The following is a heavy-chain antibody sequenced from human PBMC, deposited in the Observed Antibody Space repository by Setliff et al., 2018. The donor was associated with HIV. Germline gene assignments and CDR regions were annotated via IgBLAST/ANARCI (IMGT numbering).Heavy chain of an antibody. CDR1: GFKFSNYG. D-gene: IGHD3-10*01. V-gene: IGHV3-74*01. Sequence: GGSLRLSCAASGFKFSNYGMHWVRQAPGKGLVWVSRINSDGSSTSYADSVKGRFTISRDNAKNTLYLQMNSLRAEDTAVYYCARDRDYYYMDVWGKGTTVTVSS. CDR3: ARDRDYYYMDV. CDR2: INSDGSST. J-gene: IGHJ6*03.